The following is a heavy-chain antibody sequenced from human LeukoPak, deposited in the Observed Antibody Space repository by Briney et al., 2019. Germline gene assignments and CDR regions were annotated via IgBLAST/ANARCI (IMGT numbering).Heavy chain of an antibody. CDR2: ITPSGGST. Sequence: ASVKVSCKTSGYTFTSYYIHWVRQAPGQGPEWMGIITPSGGSTSYAQKFQGRVTMTRDTSTSTVYMELSRLRSDDTAVYYCARVRWSGELDAFDIWGQGTMVTVSS. V-gene: IGHV1-46*01. CDR3: ARVRWSGELDAFDI. D-gene: IGHD3-10*01. CDR1: GYTFTSYY. J-gene: IGHJ3*02.